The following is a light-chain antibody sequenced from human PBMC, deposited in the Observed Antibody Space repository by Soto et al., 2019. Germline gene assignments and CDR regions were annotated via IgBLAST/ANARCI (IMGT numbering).Light chain of an antibody. CDR1: QDISSW. CDR3: QQADSFPLT. CDR2: GAS. V-gene: IGKV1-12*01. J-gene: IGKJ4*01. Sequence: DIQMTQSPSSVSASVGDRVTITCRASQDISSWLVWYQHKPGYAPKVLIFGASTLQRGVPSRFSGSGSGTDFTLTISSLQPEDFATYFCQQADSFPLTFGGGTKV.